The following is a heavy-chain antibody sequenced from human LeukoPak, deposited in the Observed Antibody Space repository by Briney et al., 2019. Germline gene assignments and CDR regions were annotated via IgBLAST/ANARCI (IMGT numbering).Heavy chain of an antibody. CDR2: ISGSGGST. D-gene: IGHD2-2*02. CDR3: AKGPAAIGGIDY. V-gene: IGHV3-23*01. Sequence: GGSLRLSCAASGFTFSSYTMSWVRQAPGKGLEWVSAISGSGGSTYYADSVKGRFTISRDNSKNTLYLQMNSLRAEDTAVYYCAKGPAAIGGIDYWGQGTLVTVSS. J-gene: IGHJ4*02. CDR1: GFTFSSYT.